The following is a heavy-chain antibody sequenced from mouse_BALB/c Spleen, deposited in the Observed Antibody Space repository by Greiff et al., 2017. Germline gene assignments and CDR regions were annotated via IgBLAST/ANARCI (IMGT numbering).Heavy chain of an antibody. Sequence: LQQPGSELVRPGASVKLSCKASGYTFTSYWMHWVKQRPGQGLEWIGNIYPGSGSTNYDEKFKSKATLTVDTSSSTAYMQLSSLTSEDSAVYYCTRDGNYWGQGTTLTVSS. CDR2: IYPGSGST. CDR3: TRDGNY. V-gene: IGHV1S22*01. J-gene: IGHJ2*01. D-gene: IGHD2-3*01. CDR1: GYTFTSYW.